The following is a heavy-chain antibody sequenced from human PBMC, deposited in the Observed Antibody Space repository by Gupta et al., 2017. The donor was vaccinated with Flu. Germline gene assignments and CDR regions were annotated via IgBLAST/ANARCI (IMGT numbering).Heavy chain of an antibody. J-gene: IGHJ6*02. CDR2: ISWNSGSI. Sequence: EVQLVESGGGLVQPGRSLSLSCAASGFTFDDYAMHWVRQAPGKGLEWVSGISWNSGSIGYADSVKGRFTISRDNAKNSLYLQMNSLRAEDTALYYCTGTTRAYYYYGMDVWGQGTTVTVSS. D-gene: IGHD1/OR15-1a*01. CDR3: TGTTRAYYYYGMDV. CDR1: GFTFDDYA. V-gene: IGHV3-9*01.